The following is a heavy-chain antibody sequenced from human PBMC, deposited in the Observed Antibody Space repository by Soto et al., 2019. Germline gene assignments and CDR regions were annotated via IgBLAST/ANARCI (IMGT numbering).Heavy chain of an antibody. CDR3: ARGIDYHDLFDY. Sequence: SETLSLTCTVSGGSISSYYWSWIRQPPGKGLEWIGYIYYSGSTNYNPSLNSRVTISVYTSKNHFSLKLSSVTAADTAVYYCARGIDYHDLFDYWGQGTLVTVSS. CDR1: GGSISSYY. J-gene: IGHJ4*02. V-gene: IGHV4-59*01. D-gene: IGHD1-26*01. CDR2: IYYSGST.